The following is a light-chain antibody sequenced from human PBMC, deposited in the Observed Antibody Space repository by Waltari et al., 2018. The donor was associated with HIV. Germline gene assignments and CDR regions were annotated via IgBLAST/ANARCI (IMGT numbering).Light chain of an antibody. CDR1: KLGDTY. V-gene: IGLV3-1*01. Sequence: SYELTQPPSVSVSPGQTASITCSGDKLGDTYASWYQQKPGQSPVLVIHQNSKRPSGIPERFSGSNSGDTATLTISGTLAVDEADYYCQAWDSSSAVVFGGGTKLTVL. J-gene: IGLJ2*01. CDR2: QNS. CDR3: QAWDSSSAVV.